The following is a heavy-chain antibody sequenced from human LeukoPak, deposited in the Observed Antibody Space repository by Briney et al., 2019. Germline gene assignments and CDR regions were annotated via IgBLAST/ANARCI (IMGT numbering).Heavy chain of an antibody. V-gene: IGHV4-38-2*02. D-gene: IGHD6-13*01. CDR2: IYHSGST. J-gene: IGHJ5*02. CDR3: AREWQLRGTNWFDP. CDR1: GYSISSGYY. Sequence: SETLSLTCSVSGYSISSGYYWGWIRQPPGKGLEWIGSIYHSGSTYYNPSLKSRVTISVDTSKNQFSLKLSSVTAADTAVYYCAREWQLRGTNWFDPWGQGTLVTVSS.